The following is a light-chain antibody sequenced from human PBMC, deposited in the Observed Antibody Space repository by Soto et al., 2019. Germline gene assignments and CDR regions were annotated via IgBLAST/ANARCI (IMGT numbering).Light chain of an antibody. V-gene: IGKV1-33*01. Sequence: DMQLTQSPPSLSARVGDRVTITCRASQDSSNFLHWYQQKPGKAPKLLIYDASNLETGVPSRFSGGGSGTYFTFPINSLQPEDVATYYCQQYANPPLTFGGGTKVDIK. CDR3: QQYANPPLT. CDR2: DAS. CDR1: QDSSNF. J-gene: IGKJ4*01.